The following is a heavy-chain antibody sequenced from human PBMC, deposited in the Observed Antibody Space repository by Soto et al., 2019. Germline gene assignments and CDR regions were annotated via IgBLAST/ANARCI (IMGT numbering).Heavy chain of an antibody. Sequence: SETLSLTCAVYGGSFSGYSWSWIRQSPGKGLECLGEINHSGSTNYNPSLKSRVSISADTSKNQFSLKLSSVTAADTAVYYCARGRRSFTIFGVVPYYLDYWGQGTLVTVSS. CDR2: INHSGST. V-gene: IGHV4-34*01. D-gene: IGHD3-3*01. J-gene: IGHJ4*02. CDR3: ARGRRSFTIFGVVPYYLDY. CDR1: GGSFSGYS.